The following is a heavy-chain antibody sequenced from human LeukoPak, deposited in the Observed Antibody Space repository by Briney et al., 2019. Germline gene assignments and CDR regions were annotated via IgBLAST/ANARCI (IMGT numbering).Heavy chain of an antibody. D-gene: IGHD6-19*01. CDR1: GFAFSAYA. J-gene: IGHJ5*01. CDR2: INANSGTT. CDR3: AKPISGGLAVTADWFHP. V-gene: IGHV3-23*01. Sequence: PGESLRLSCAASGFAFSAYAMSWLRQPPGKGLDSVSTINANSGTTSYAASVRGRFSISRDNSKNTLYLQLNTLTADDTATYYCAKPISGGLAVTADWFHPWGQGTLVVVSS.